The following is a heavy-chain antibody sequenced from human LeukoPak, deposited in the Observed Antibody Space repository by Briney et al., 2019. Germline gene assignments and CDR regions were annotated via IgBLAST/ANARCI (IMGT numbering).Heavy chain of an antibody. V-gene: IGHV3-53*01. J-gene: IGHJ4*02. D-gene: IGHD6-13*01. Sequence: GGSLRLSCAASGFSVSSNYMSWVRQAPGKGLEWVSVIYSGGSTYYADSVKGRFTISRDNSKNTLYLQMHSLRAEDTAVYYCATGYSSNWYYWGQGTLVTVSS. CDR3: ATGYSSNWYY. CDR2: IYSGGST. CDR1: GFSVSSNY.